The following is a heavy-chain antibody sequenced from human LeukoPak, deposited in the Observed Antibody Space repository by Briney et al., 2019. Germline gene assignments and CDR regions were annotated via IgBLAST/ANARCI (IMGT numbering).Heavy chain of an antibody. CDR3: AKVMGSSGWSSY. CDR1: GFTFSSYG. V-gene: IGHV3-30*02. CDR2: TRYDGSNK. D-gene: IGHD6-19*01. Sequence: GGSLRLSCAASGFTFSSYGMHWVRQAPGKGLEWVAFTRYDGSNKYYADSVKGRFTISRDNSKNTLYLQMNSLRAEDTAVYYCAKVMGSSGWSSYWGQGTLVTVSS. J-gene: IGHJ4*02.